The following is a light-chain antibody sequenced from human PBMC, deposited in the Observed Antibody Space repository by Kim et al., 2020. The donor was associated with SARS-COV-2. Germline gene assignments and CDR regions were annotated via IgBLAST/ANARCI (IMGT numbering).Light chain of an antibody. J-gene: IGKJ4*01. CDR1: RSVANQ. CDR2: DES. V-gene: IGKV3D-15*02. CDR3: HQYNSAPPLT. Sequence: PEERATLSCRPIRSVANQLSGYQQKPSQAPRTLICDESNRGIGIPAKFSGSVSGTDFTLTTTRLEAEYTARYSCHQYNSAPPLTFPGGSKV.